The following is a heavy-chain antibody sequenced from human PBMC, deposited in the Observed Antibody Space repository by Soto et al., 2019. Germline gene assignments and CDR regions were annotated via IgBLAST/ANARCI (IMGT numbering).Heavy chain of an antibody. V-gene: IGHV3-30*18. Sequence: PGSSLRLSCAASGFTFSSHGLHGVRQAPGKGLEWVAVISYDGSNKYYADSVKGRFTISRDNSKNTLYLQMNSLRAEDTAVYYCAKSAPAQGGYSYEFDYWGKGTLVTVSS. J-gene: IGHJ4*02. CDR1: GFTFSSHG. CDR2: ISYDGSNK. D-gene: IGHD5-18*01. CDR3: AKSAPAQGGYSYEFDY.